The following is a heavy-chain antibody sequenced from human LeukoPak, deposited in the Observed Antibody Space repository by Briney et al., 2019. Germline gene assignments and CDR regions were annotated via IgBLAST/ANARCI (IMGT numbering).Heavy chain of an antibody. CDR2: INPSGGST. V-gene: IGHV1-46*01. J-gene: IGHJ5*02. Sequence: WASVKVSCKASGYTFTSYYMHWVRQAPGQALEWMGIINPSGGSTSYAQKFQGRVTMTRDMSTSTVYMELSSLRSEDTAVYYCARDLEGCYDSSGYYSHWFDPWGQGTLVTVSS. D-gene: IGHD3-22*01. CDR3: ARDLEGCYDSSGYYSHWFDP. CDR1: GYTFTSYY.